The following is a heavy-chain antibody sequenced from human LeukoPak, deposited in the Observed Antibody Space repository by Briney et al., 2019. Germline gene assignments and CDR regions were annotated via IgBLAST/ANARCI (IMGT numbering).Heavy chain of an antibody. D-gene: IGHD4-17*01. CDR3: ARASLTDYGDYVHWFDP. V-gene: IGHV5-51*01. CDR1: GYSFTSYW. J-gene: IGHJ5*02. CDR2: IYPGDSDT. Sequence: GESLKISCTGSGYSFTSYWIGWVRQMPGKGLEWMGIIYPGDSDTRYSPSFQGQVTISADKSISTAYLQWSSLKASDTAMYYCARASLTDYGDYVHWFDPWGQGTLVTVSS.